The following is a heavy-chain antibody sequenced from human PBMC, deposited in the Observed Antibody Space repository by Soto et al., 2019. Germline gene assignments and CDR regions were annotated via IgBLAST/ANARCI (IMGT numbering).Heavy chain of an antibody. Sequence: ASVKVSCKASGYTFTSYDINWVRQATGQGFEWMGWMNAYSGNTGYAQKLQGRVTMTTDTSTTTAYLDLSSLRSDDTAVYFCARDTSRGEYDYWGQGTLVTVSS. CDR3: ARDTSRGEYDY. CDR2: MNAYSGNT. CDR1: GYTFTSYD. J-gene: IGHJ4*02. D-gene: IGHD3-10*01. V-gene: IGHV1-8*01.